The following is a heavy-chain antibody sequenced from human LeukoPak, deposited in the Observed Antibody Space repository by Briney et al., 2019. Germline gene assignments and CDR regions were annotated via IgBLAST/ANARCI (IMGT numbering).Heavy chain of an antibody. J-gene: IGHJ4*02. CDR3: ATGPGAIDPHFDY. V-gene: IGHV1-3*01. CDR2: INAGNGNT. Sequence: ASVKVSCKASGYTFTNYAMHWVRQAPGQRLEWMGWINAGNGNTKYSQKSQGRVTITRDTSASTAYMELSSLRSEDTAVYYCATGPGAIDPHFDYWGQGTLVTVSS. D-gene: IGHD1-14*01. CDR1: GYTFTNYA.